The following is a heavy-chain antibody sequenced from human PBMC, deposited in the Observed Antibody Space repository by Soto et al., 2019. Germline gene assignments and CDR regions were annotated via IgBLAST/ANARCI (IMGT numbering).Heavy chain of an antibody. CDR1: GDSISTNSYS. CDR2: FYYSGST. CDR3: ARGDYHDTSVPLSDAFDV. D-gene: IGHD3-22*01. V-gene: IGHV4-39*01. Sequence: PSETLSLTCTVSGDSISTNSYSWGWIRQPPGQGLEWIGLFYYSGSTHYNPSLKSRLTVSVDTSKNQFSLKVSSVTAADTAVYYCARGDYHDTSVPLSDAFDVWGQGTMVTVSS. J-gene: IGHJ3*01.